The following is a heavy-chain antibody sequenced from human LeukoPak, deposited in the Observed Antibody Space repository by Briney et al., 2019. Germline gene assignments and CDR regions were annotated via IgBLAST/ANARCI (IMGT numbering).Heavy chain of an antibody. V-gene: IGHV4-34*01. Sequence: SSETLSLTCAVYGGSFSGYYWSWIRQPPGKGLEWIGEINHSGSTSYNPSLKSRVTISIDTSKNQFSLKLSSVTAADTAVYYCAIGGAFDIWGQGTMVTVSS. CDR1: GGSFSGYY. CDR2: INHSGST. CDR3: AIGGAFDI. D-gene: IGHD3-16*01. J-gene: IGHJ3*02.